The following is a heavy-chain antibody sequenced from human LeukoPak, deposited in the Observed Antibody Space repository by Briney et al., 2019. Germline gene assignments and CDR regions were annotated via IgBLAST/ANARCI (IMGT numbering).Heavy chain of an antibody. V-gene: IGHV3-23*01. CDR2: IGNSGANT. J-gene: IGHJ4*02. Sequence: GGSLRLSRAASGFTFSTCAMSWVRQAPGKGLEWVSTIGNSGANTYYADSVKGRFTISRDNSKNTLYLQMNSLRAEDTAVYYCANRGKYFFDYWGQGTLVTVSS. CDR1: GFTFSTCA. D-gene: IGHD1-14*01. CDR3: ANRGKYFFDY.